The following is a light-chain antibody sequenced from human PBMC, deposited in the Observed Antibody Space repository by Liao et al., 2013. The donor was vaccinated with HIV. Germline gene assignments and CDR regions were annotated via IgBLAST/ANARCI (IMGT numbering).Light chain of an antibody. V-gene: IGLV3-21*01. CDR1: NMGSKS. CDR2: FDS. Sequence: LTQPPSVSVAPGKTASITCGGNNMGSKSVHWYQQKPGQAPVLVINFDSDRPSGIPERFSGSNSGNTATLTISGTQAMDEADYYCQAWDSSTGVFGTGTKVTVL. J-gene: IGLJ1*01. CDR3: QAWDSSTGV.